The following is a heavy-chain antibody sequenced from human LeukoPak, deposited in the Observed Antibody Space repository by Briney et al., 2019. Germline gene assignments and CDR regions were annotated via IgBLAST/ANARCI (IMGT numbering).Heavy chain of an antibody. CDR1: GGSISSYY. Sequence: SETLSLTCTVSGGSISSYYWSWIRQPPGKGLEWIGSIYYSGSTYYNPSLKSRVTISVDTSKNQFSLKLSSVTAADTAVYYCARDRSGYSSSWYPYYYGMDVWGQGTTVTVSS. CDR3: ARDRSGYSSSWYPYYYGMDV. CDR2: IYYSGST. D-gene: IGHD6-13*01. J-gene: IGHJ6*02. V-gene: IGHV4-59*12.